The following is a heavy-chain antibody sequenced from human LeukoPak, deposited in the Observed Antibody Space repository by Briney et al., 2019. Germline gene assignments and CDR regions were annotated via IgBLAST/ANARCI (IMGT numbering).Heavy chain of an antibody. J-gene: IGHJ2*01. V-gene: IGHV3-53*01. CDR1: GFTVSSNS. CDR2: IYSGGTT. Sequence: PGGSLRLSCAASGFTVSSNSMSWVRQAPGKGLEWVSVIYSGGTTYYADSVKGRFTISRDNSKNTLYLQMNSLRAEDTAVYYCARDYYGGNSEVISWYFDLWGRGTLVSVSS. CDR3: ARDYYGGNSEVISWYFDL. D-gene: IGHD4-23*01.